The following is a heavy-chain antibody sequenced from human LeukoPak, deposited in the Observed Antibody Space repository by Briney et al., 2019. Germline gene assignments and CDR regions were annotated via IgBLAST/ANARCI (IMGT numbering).Heavy chain of an antibody. CDR2: IIPIFGTA. J-gene: IGHJ1*01. V-gene: IGHV1-69*01. CDR3: ARARGLYYYDSSGYYYGHFQH. Sequence: SVNVSCKASGRTFSTYAISWVRQAPGQGLEWMGGIIPIFGTANYAQKFQGRVTITADESTSTAYMELSSLRSEDTAVYYCARARGLYYYDSSGYYYGHFQHWGQGTLVTVSS. CDR1: GRTFSTYA. D-gene: IGHD3-22*01.